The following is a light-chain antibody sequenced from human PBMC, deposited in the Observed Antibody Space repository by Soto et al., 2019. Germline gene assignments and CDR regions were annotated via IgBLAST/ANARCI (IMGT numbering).Light chain of an antibody. J-gene: IGKJ4*01. CDR2: RAS. V-gene: IGKV3-20*01. CDR3: QQYESSPLT. Sequence: EIVLTQSPDTLSLSPGERVTLSCRPSQSVSSTYLAWYQQKPGQAPRLLIYRASTRATGIPDRFSGSGSGTDFTLTISRLEPEDFAVYYCQQYESSPLTFGGGTKVEIK. CDR1: QSVSSTY.